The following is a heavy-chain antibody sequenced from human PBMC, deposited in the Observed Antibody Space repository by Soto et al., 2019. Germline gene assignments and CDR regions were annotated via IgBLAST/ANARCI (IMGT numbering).Heavy chain of an antibody. Sequence: EVQLLEAGGGLVQPGGSLRLSCVASEVTFASYDMDWVRQAPGKGLEWVSLITSGGGGEKYADSVKGRFTISRDNSKNTLYLQENRLRAEDTSRYQCVKKGRDWNWRGSFDLWGRGTMVKVSS. CDR3: VKKGRDWNWRGSFDL. CDR2: ITSGGGGE. D-gene: IGHD1-1*01. CDR1: EVTFASYD. J-gene: IGHJ3*01. V-gene: IGHV3-23*01.